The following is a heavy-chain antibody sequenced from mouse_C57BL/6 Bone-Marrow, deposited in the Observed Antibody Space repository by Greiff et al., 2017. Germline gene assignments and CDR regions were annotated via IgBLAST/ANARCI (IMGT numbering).Heavy chain of an antibody. CDR2: ICPGRGNT. Sequence: QVQLQQSGAELVRPGASVKLSCKASGYTFTDYYINWVKQRPGQGLEWIARICPGRGNTYYNEKFKGKATLTAEKSSSTAYLQLSRLTSEDSAVYFCARAEEYYYGFAYWGQGTLVTVSA. J-gene: IGHJ3*01. CDR1: GYTFTDYY. D-gene: IGHD1-1*01. V-gene: IGHV1-76*01. CDR3: ARAEEYYYGFAY.